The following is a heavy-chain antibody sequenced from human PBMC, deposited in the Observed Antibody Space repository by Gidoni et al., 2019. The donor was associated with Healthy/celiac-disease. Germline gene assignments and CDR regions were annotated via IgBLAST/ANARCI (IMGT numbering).Heavy chain of an antibody. CDR1: GFTFDDYA. CDR3: AKTNYYDSSGYYYFDY. D-gene: IGHD3-22*01. Sequence: EVQLVESVGGLVQPGRSLRLSCAASGFTFDDYAMHWVRQAPGKGLEWVSGISWNSGSIGYEDSVKGRFTISRDNAKNSLYLQMNSLRAEDTALYYCAKTNYYDSSGYYYFDYWGQGTLVTVSS. CDR2: ISWNSGSI. V-gene: IGHV3-9*01. J-gene: IGHJ4*02.